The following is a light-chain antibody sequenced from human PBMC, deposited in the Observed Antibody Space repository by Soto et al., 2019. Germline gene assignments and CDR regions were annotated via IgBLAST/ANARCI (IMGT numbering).Light chain of an antibody. V-gene: IGLV2-14*01. CDR1: ASEVGGYNY. CDR3: SSYTNINARACV. Sequence: QSALPQPASASGPPGQPFTISLTGTASEVGGYNYVSWYQQHPGKAPKLMIHEVTDRPSGVSNRFSGSKSGNTASLTISGLQAEDEAEYYCSSYTNINARACVFGTGTKV. CDR2: EVT. J-gene: IGLJ1*01.